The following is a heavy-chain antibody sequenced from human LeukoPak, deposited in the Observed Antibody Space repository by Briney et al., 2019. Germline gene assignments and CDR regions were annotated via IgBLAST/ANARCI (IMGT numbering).Heavy chain of an antibody. CDR3: ARLVGSSGWYERDYFDY. CDR1: GGTFSSYA. Sequence: SVKVSCKASGGTFSSYAISWVRQAPGQGLEWMGGIIPIFGTANYARKFQGRVTITADESTSTAYMELSSLRSEDTAVYYCARLVGSSGWYERDYFDYWGQGTLVTVSS. CDR2: IIPIFGTA. J-gene: IGHJ4*02. V-gene: IGHV1-69*13. D-gene: IGHD6-19*01.